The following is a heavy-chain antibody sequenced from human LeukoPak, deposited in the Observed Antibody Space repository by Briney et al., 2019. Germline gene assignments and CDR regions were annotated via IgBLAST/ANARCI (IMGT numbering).Heavy chain of an antibody. CDR3: ARDGDLVVPAALYYFDY. V-gene: IGHV1-18*01. CDR1: GYTFTIYG. CDR2: ISAYNGNT. D-gene: IGHD2-2*01. Sequence: ASVKVSCKASGYTFTIYGISWGRQAPGQGLEWMGCISAYNGNTNYAQKPQRRVTMTTDTSTSTVYMELRSLRSEDTAVYYCARDGDLVVPAALYYFDYWGQGTLVTVSS. J-gene: IGHJ4*02.